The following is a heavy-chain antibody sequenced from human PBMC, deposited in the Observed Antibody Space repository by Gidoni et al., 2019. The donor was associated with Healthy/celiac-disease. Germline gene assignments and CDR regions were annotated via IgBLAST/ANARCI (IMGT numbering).Heavy chain of an antibody. J-gene: IGHJ4*02. Sequence: QVQLVQPGAEVKKPGASVKVSCKASGYTFTSYDINWVRQATGQGLEWMGWMNPNSGNTGYAQKFQGRVTMTRNTSISTAYMELSSLRSEDTAVYYCARGRGVTYYYDSSGYYPDYWGQGTLVTVSS. D-gene: IGHD3-22*01. CDR1: GYTFTSYD. CDR2: MNPNSGNT. CDR3: ARGRGVTYYYDSSGYYPDY. V-gene: IGHV1-8*01.